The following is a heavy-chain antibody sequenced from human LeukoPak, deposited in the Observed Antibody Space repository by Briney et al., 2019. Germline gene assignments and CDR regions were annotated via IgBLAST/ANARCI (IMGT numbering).Heavy chain of an antibody. CDR3: ARAPFELERRMDSLDY. CDR1: GGSISSSSYY. Sequence: ASETLSLTCTVSGGSISSSSYYWGWIRQPPGKGLEWIVSIYYSGSTYYNPSLKSRVTISVDTSKNQFSLKLSSVTAADTAVYYCARAPFELERRMDSLDYWGQGTLVTVSS. V-gene: IGHV4-39*07. D-gene: IGHD1-1*01. CDR2: IYYSGST. J-gene: IGHJ4*02.